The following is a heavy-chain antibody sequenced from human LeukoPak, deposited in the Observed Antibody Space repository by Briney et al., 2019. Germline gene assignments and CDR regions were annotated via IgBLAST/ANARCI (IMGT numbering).Heavy chain of an antibody. J-gene: IGHJ4*02. V-gene: IGHV4-34*01. CDR3: ARELVGSGWWD. Sequence: SETLSLTCTVSGGSMSPYHWGWIRQPPGKGLEWIGEINHSGSTNYSPSLKSRVSMSLDTSKNQFSLKLSSVTAADTAVYYCARELVGSGWWDWGQGTLVTVSS. CDR1: GGSMSPYH. CDR2: INHSGST. D-gene: IGHD6-19*01.